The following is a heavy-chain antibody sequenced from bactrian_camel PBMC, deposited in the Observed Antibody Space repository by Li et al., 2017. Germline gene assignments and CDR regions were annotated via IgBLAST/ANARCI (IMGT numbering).Heavy chain of an antibody. CDR2: MDSDGIA. D-gene: IGHD2*01. CDR1: YSIYC. J-gene: IGHJ4*01. Sequence: VQLVESGGGSVQAGGSLRLSCKYTYSIYCRAWFRQAPGKEREGVAAMDSDGIASYADSVKGRFTVSRDNANNTVNLMMNSLKPEDTAMYYCAANFGPYCSGPYLARRANFLGQGTQVTVS. V-gene: IGHV3S53*01.